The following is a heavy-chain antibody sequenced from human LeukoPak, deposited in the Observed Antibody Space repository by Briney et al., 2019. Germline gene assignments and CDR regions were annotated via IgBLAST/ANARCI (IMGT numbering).Heavy chain of an antibody. J-gene: IGHJ6*03. Sequence: SETLSLTCTVSGGSISSSSYYWGWIRQPPGKGLEWIGSIYYSGSTYYNPSLKSRVTISVDTSKNQFSLKLSSVTAADTAVYYCARVLFGVGSTTGYYYYMDVWGKGTTVTVSS. CDR1: GGSISSSSYY. CDR2: IYYSGST. CDR3: ARVLFGVGSTTGYYYYMDV. V-gene: IGHV4-39*07. D-gene: IGHD3-3*01.